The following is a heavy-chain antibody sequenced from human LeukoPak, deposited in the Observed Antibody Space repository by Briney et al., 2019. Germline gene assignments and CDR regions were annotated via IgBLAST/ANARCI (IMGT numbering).Heavy chain of an antibody. Sequence: SQTPSLTCTVSGDSISSGDYYWSWIRQPAGKGLEWIGRISSSGSTNYNPSLKSRVTISVDTSKNQFSLKLTSVTAADTAVYFCARGRRLLGGLLEWGQGTLVTVSS. CDR2: ISSSGST. CDR1: GDSISSGDYY. J-gene: IGHJ4*02. CDR3: ARGRRLLGGLLE. V-gene: IGHV4-61*02. D-gene: IGHD3-16*01.